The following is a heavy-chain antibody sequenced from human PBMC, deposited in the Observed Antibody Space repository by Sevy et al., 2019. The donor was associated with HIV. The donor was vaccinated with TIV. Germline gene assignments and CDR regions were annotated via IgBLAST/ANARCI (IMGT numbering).Heavy chain of an antibody. J-gene: IGHJ6*02. CDR1: GFTFSNAW. CDR2: IKSKTEGGTT. Sequence: GGSLRLSCAASGFTFSNAWMNWVRQAPGKGLEWVGRIKSKTEGGTTDYAAPVKGRFTTSRDDSKNTLYLQMNSLKTEDTAVYYCTSEAGGSSFYYYGMDVWGRGTTVTVSS. CDR3: TSEAGGSSFYYYGMDV. V-gene: IGHV3-15*07. D-gene: IGHD2-15*01.